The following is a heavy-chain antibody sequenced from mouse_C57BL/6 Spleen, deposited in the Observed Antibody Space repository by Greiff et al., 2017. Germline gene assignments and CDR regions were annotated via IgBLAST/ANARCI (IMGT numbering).Heavy chain of an antibody. D-gene: IGHD1-1*01. CDR2: IDPETGGT. V-gene: IGHV1-15*01. CDR1: GYTFTDYE. Sequence: VQLQQSGAELVRPGASVTLSCKASGYTFTDYEMHWVKQTPVHGLEWIGAIDPETGGTAYNQKFKGKAILTADKSSSTAYMELRSLTSEDSAVYYCTRPPYYYGSSRGYFDVWGTGTTVTVSS. J-gene: IGHJ1*03. CDR3: TRPPYYYGSSRGYFDV.